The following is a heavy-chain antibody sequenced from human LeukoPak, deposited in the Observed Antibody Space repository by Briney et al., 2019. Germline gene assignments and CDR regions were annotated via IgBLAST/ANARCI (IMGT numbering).Heavy chain of an antibody. CDR3: ARRNYDILTGYWIFFDY. CDR2: IYTSGST. J-gene: IGHJ4*02. V-gene: IGHV4-4*09. D-gene: IGHD3-9*01. CDR1: GGSISSHY. Sequence: SETLSLTCTVSGGSISSHYWSWIRQPPGKGLEWIGYIYTSGSTNYNPSLKSRVTISVDTSKNQFSLKLSSVTAADTAVYYCARRNYDILTGYWIFFDYWGQGTLVTVSS.